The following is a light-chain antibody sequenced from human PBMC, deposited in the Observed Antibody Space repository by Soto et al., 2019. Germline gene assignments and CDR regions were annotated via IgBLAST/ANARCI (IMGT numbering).Light chain of an antibody. CDR1: SSNIGAGYD. V-gene: IGLV1-40*01. J-gene: IGLJ2*01. CDR3: QSYDSSLSGVV. Sequence: QSVLTQPPSVYGAPVQRVTISCNGSSSNIGAGYDVHWYQQLPGTAPKLLIYGNSNRPSGVPDRFSGSKSGTSASLAITGLQAEDEADYYCQSYDSSLSGVVFGGGTKLTVL. CDR2: GNS.